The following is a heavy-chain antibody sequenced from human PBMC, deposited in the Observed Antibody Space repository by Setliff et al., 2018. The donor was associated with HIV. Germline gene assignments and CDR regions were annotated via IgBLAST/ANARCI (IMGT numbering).Heavy chain of an antibody. D-gene: IGHD2-21*01. CDR1: GFTFSSHW. Sequence: PGESLKISCAASGFTFSSHWMSWIRQAPGKGLEWVASIKQDGSEKYFVDSVKGRFTISRDNAKDPMFLQMNSLRGEDTAVYYCARGFAQGFDYWGQGTLVTVSS. V-gene: IGHV3-7*01. CDR3: ARGFAQGFDY. CDR2: IKQDGSEK. J-gene: IGHJ4*02.